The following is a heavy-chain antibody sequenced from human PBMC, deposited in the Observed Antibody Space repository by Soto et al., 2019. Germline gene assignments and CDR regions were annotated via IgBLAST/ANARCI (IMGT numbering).Heavy chain of an antibody. Sequence: PGGSLRLSCAASGFTFSSYGMHWVRQAPGKGLEWVAVIWYDGSNKYYADSVKGRFTISRDNSKNTLYLQMNSLRAEDTAVYYCARDSRLLWFGEFIDYWGQGTLVTVSS. CDR2: IWYDGSNK. CDR3: ARDSRLLWFGEFIDY. J-gene: IGHJ4*02. D-gene: IGHD3-10*01. V-gene: IGHV3-33*01. CDR1: GFTFSSYG.